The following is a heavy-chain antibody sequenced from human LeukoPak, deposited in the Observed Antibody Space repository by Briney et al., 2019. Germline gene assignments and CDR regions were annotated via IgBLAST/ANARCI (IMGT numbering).Heavy chain of an antibody. D-gene: IGHD1-1*01. CDR1: GGSISSNNW. J-gene: IGHJ4*02. CDR3: ARVNINNWHSCDY. Sequence: SGTLSLTCAVSGGSISSNNWWGWVRQPPGQGLEWIGEIYHSGSPNYYPSLKSRVTISVDKSRNHFSLNLSSVTAADTAVYYCARVNINNWHSCDYWGQGTLVTVSS. CDR2: IYHSGSP. V-gene: IGHV4-4*02.